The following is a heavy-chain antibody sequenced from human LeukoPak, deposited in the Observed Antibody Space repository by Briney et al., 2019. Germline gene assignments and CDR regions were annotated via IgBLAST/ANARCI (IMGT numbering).Heavy chain of an antibody. CDR3: ARLDSTDAFDI. CDR2: IYYSGNT. V-gene: IGHV4-39*01. D-gene: IGHD2-2*01. Sequence: SETLSLTCTVSGVSISSSNSYWGWIRQPPGKGLEWIGSIYYSGNTYYNASLKSQVSISIDTSKNQFSLRLTSVTAADTAVYYCARLDSTDAFDIWGQGTMVTVSS. CDR1: GVSISSSNSY. J-gene: IGHJ3*02.